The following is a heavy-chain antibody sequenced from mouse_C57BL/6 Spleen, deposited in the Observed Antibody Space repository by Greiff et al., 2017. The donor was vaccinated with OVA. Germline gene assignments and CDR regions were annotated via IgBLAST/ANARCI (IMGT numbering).Heavy chain of an antibody. CDR2: IDPEDGET. V-gene: IGHV14-2*01. J-gene: IGHJ4*01. D-gene: IGHD1-1*01. CDR3: ASNYYGSSDYAMDY. CDR1: GFNIKDYY. Sequence: EVQGVESGAELVKPGASVKLSCTASGFNIKDYYMHWVKQRTEQGLEWIGRIDPEDGETKYAPKFQGKATITADTSSNTAYLQLSSLTSEDTAVYYCASNYYGSSDYAMDYWGQGTSVTVSS.